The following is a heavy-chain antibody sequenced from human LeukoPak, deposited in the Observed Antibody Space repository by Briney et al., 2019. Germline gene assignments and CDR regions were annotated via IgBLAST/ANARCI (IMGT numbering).Heavy chain of an antibody. CDR3: AIGYSGYEGPFDY. CDR2: IYYSGST. CDR1: GGSISSSSYY. D-gene: IGHD5-12*01. V-gene: IGHV4-39*07. J-gene: IGHJ4*02. Sequence: SETLSLTCTVSGGSISSSSYYWGWIRQPPGTGLEWIGSIYYSGSTYYNPSLKSRVTISVDTSKNQFSLKLSSVTAADTAVYYCAIGYSGYEGPFDYWGQGTLVTVSS.